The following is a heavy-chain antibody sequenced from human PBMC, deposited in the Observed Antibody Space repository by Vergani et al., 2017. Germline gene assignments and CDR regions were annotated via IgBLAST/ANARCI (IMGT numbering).Heavy chain of an antibody. CDR1: GFTFSSYG. CDR2: IWYDGSNK. CDR3: ARDRPYSSGWLGWFDP. D-gene: IGHD6-19*01. Sequence: QVQLVESGGGVVQPGRSLRLSCAASGFTFSSYGMHWVRQAPGKGLEWVAVIWYDGSNKYYADSVKGRFTISRDNSKNTLYLQMNSLRAEDTAVYYCARDRPYSSGWLGWFDPWGQGTLVTVSS. J-gene: IGHJ5*02. V-gene: IGHV3-33*01.